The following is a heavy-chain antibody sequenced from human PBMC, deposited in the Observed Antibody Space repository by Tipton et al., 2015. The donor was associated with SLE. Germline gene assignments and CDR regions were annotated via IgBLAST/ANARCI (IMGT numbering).Heavy chain of an antibody. J-gene: IGHJ2*01. Sequence: TLSLTCTVSGGSISSGDYYWSWIRQPPGKGLEWIGYIYYSGSTYYNPSLKSRVTISVDTSKNQFSLKLSSVAAADTAVYYCARGDSSGWYNWYFDLWGRGTLVTVSS. CDR3: ARGDSSGWYNWYFDL. CDR2: IYYSGST. D-gene: IGHD6-19*01. V-gene: IGHV4-30-4*01. CDR1: GGSISSGDYY.